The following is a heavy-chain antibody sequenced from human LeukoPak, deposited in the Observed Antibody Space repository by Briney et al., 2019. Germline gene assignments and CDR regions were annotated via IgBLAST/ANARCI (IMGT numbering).Heavy chain of an antibody. J-gene: IGHJ5*02. CDR2: IYVDGRTT. CDR1: GFTFSNYW. Sequence: GGSLRLSCVASGFTFSNYWMHWVRQPPGKGLVWVSRIYVDGRTTNYADSVKGRFTISRDNAKNTVYLEMNSLSVEDTATYYCVRDFRSADLWGQGTLVTVTS. CDR3: VRDFRSADL. V-gene: IGHV3-74*01.